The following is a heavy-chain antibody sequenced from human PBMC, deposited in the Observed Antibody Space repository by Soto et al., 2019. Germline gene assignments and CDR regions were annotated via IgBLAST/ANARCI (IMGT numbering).Heavy chain of an antibody. J-gene: IGHJ4*02. CDR1: GFTFSSYG. D-gene: IGHD1-1*01. V-gene: IGHV3-30*18. CDR2: ISYDGSNK. CDR3: AKPVGYIPPLDY. Sequence: GGSVRLSCAASGFTFSSYGMHWVRQAPGKGLEWVAVISYDGSNKYYADSVKGRFTISRDNSKNTLYLQMNSLRAEDTAVYYCAKPVGYIPPLDYWGRGTLVTVSS.